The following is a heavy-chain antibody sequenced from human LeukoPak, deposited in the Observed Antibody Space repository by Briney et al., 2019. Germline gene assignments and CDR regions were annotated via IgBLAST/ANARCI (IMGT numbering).Heavy chain of an antibody. D-gene: IGHD1-26*01. CDR3: ARDFSGNNYDY. V-gene: IGHV4-59*01. Sequence: SETLSLTCTVSGGSISSYYWSWIRQLPGKGLEWIGYIYYSGSTNYNPSLKSRVTISVDTSKNQFSLKLSSVTAADTAVYYCARDFSGNNYDYWGQGALVTASS. CDR2: IYYSGST. J-gene: IGHJ4*02. CDR1: GGSISSYY.